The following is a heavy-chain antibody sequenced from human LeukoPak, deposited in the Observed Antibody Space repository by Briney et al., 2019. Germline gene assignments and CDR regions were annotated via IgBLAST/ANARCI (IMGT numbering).Heavy chain of an antibody. CDR3: ARGGLDTAMVMYYYYYYMDV. V-gene: IGHV1-2*02. CDR1: GYTFTSYD. J-gene: IGHJ6*03. CDR2: INPNSGGT. Sequence: ASVKVSCKASGYTFTSYDINWVRQATGQGLEWMGWINPNSGGTNYAQKFQGRVTMTRDTSISTAYMELSRLRSDDTAVYYCARGGLDTAMVMYYYYYYMDVWGKGTTVTVSS. D-gene: IGHD5-18*01.